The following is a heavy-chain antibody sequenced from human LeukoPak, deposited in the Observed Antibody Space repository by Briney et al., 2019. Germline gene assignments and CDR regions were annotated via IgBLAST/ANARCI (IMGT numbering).Heavy chain of an antibody. CDR3: ARLLGNYFDS. V-gene: IGHV4-4*09. J-gene: IGHJ4*02. CDR1: GDSVSSYY. Sequence: PSETLSLTCTVSGDSVSSYYWGWVRQPPGKGLEWIGYVWTRGSTNYNPSLKSRVTISGDTSKNQFSLRLSAVTAADTAVYYCARLLGNYFDSWGQGTPVTASS. CDR2: VWTRGST. D-gene: IGHD3-16*01.